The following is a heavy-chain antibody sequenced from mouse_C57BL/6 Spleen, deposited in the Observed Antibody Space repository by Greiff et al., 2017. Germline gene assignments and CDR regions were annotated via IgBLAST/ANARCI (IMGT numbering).Heavy chain of an antibody. CDR1: GDSFTGYY. V-gene: IGHV1-42*01. Sequence: EVHLVESGPELVKPGASVKISCKASGDSFTGYYMNWVKQSPEKSLEWIGEINPSTGGTTYKQKFKAKATLTIDKSSSTAYMQLKSLTSEDSAVYYCARGDNWGQGTTLTVSS. J-gene: IGHJ2*01. CDR2: INPSTGGT. CDR3: ARGDN.